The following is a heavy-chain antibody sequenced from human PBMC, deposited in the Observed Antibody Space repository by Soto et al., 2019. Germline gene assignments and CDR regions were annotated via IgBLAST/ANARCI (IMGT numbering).Heavy chain of an antibody. V-gene: IGHV3-48*01. D-gene: IGHD3-9*01. Sequence: EVQLVESGGGLVQPGGALRLSCAASGFTFSSYSMNWVRQAPGTGLEWVSYISSSSSTIYYADSVKGRFTISRDNAKNSLYLQMNSLRAEDTAVYYCARGYYDILTGSFDYWGQGTLVTVSS. CDR2: ISSSSSTI. CDR3: ARGYYDILTGSFDY. CDR1: GFTFSSYS. J-gene: IGHJ4*02.